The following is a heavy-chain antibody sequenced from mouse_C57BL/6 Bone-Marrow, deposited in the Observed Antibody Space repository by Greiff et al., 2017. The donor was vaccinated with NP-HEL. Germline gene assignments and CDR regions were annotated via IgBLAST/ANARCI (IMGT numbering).Heavy chain of an antibody. D-gene: IGHD2-3*01. CDR3: TRELVYDGYFHWYFDV. J-gene: IGHJ1*03. Sequence: EVQLQQSGTVLARPGASVKMSCKTSGYTFTSYWMHWVKQRPGQGLEWIGAIYPGNSDTSYNQKFKGKAKLTAVTSASTAYMELSSLTNEDSAVYYCTRELVYDGYFHWYFDVWGTGTTVTVSS. V-gene: IGHV1-5*01. CDR2: IYPGNSDT. CDR1: GYTFTSYW.